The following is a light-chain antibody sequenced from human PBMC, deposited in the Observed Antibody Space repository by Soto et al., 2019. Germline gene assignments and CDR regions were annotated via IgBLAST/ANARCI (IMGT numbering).Light chain of an antibody. CDR3: SAFTSTFVV. Sequence: QSALAQPASVSGSPGQSITISCTGTSSDVGGYNYVSWYQQHPGKVPKLLIYDVSRRPSGLSTRFSGSMFGNTASLTISGLQAEDEANYYCSAFTSTFVVFGGGTKLTVL. V-gene: IGLV2-14*03. CDR1: SSDVGGYNY. CDR2: DVS. J-gene: IGLJ2*01.